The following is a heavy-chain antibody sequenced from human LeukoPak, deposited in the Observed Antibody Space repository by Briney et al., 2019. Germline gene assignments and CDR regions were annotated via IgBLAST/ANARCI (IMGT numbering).Heavy chain of an antibody. CDR3: ARDGVTMVRGVKASDAFDI. CDR2: ISSRSSTI. D-gene: IGHD3-10*01. Sequence: GGSLRLSCAASGFTFSSYSMNWVRQAPGKGLEWVSYISSRSSTIYYADSVKGRFTISRDNAKNSLYLQMNSLRAEDTAVYYCARDGVTMVRGVKASDAFDIWGQGTMVTVSS. J-gene: IGHJ3*02. CDR1: GFTFSSYS. V-gene: IGHV3-48*01.